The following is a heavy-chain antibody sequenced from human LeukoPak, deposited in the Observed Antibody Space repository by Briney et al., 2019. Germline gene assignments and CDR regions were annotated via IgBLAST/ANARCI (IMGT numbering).Heavy chain of an antibody. V-gene: IGHV3-74*01. CDR3: ARDPYSGYDRSFDV. J-gene: IGHJ6*02. Sequence: GGSLRLSCAASGFTFSSYWMHWVRQAPGKGLVWVSRINGDGSSTNYADSVRGRFTISRDNAKNTLCQQMNSLRAEDTAVFYCARDPYSGYDRSFDVWGQGTAVTVSS. CDR1: GFTFSSYW. CDR2: INGDGSST. D-gene: IGHD5-12*01.